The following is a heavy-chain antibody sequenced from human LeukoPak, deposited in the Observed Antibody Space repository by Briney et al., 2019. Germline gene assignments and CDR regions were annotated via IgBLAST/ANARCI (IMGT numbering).Heavy chain of an antibody. V-gene: IGHV4-59*01. CDR3: ARVASKGGMEV. Sequence: SETLSLTCSVSGGSIGSYHWSWIRQTPGKGLEWIGHIHYTWNAKYDPSLKSRVTISLDRSNNQFSLRLSSVTAADTAVYYCARVASKGGMEVWGQGTTVTVS. CDR2: IHYTWNA. J-gene: IGHJ6*02. CDR1: GGSIGSYH. D-gene: IGHD5/OR15-5a*01.